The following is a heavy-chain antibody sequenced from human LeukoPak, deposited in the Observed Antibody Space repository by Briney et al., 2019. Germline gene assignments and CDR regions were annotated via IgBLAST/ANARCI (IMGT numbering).Heavy chain of an antibody. D-gene: IGHD3-10*01. J-gene: IGHJ1*01. V-gene: IGHV3-23*01. CDR3: AKTGLGPPIYYYGSGEFQH. CDR1: GFTFSSYA. CDR2: ISGSGGST. Sequence: GGSLRLSCAASGFTFSSYAMSWVRQAPGKGLEWVSAISGSGGSTYYADSVKGRFTISRDNSKYTLYLQMNSLRAEGTAVYYCAKTGLGPPIYYYGSGEFQHWGQGTLVTVSS.